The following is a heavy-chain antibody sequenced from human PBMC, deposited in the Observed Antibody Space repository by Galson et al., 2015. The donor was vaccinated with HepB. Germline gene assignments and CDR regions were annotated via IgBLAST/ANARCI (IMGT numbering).Heavy chain of an antibody. CDR2: INPNSGGT. D-gene: IGHD6-6*01. CDR1: GYTFTGYY. V-gene: IGHV1-2*02. Sequence: SVKVSCKASGYTFTGYYMHWVRQAPGQGLEWMGWINPNSGGTNYAQKFQGRVTMTRDTSISTAYMELSRLRSDDTAVYYCARDHSIAARHAGPYYYYYMDVWGKGTTVTVSS. J-gene: IGHJ6*03. CDR3: ARDHSIAARHAGPYYYYYMDV.